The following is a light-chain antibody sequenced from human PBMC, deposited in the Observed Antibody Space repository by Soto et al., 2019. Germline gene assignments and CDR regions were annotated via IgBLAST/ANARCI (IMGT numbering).Light chain of an antibody. V-gene: IGLV2-18*01. Sequence: QSALTQPPSVSGSPGQSVTISCTGTSTDFVSYNRVSWYQQPPGTAPKLIIYEASNRPSGVPDRFSGSKSGNTASLNISGAQGAGGGYYYCNLFTSENTFVFGTGTK. CDR3: NLFTSENTFV. J-gene: IGLJ1*01. CDR2: EAS. CDR1: STDFVSYNR.